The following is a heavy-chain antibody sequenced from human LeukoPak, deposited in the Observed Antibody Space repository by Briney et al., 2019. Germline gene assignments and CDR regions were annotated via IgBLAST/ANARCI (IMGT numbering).Heavy chain of an antibody. Sequence: GGSLRLSCAASGFTFSSYEMNWVRQAPGKGLEWVSSISRSATTIYYADSVKGRFAISRDNAKNSLYLQMNSLRAEDTAVYFCARVGALSSSWLLYWGQGTLVTVSS. CDR1: GFTFSSYE. V-gene: IGHV3-48*03. CDR2: ISRSATTI. J-gene: IGHJ4*02. CDR3: ARVGALSSSWLLY. D-gene: IGHD6-13*01.